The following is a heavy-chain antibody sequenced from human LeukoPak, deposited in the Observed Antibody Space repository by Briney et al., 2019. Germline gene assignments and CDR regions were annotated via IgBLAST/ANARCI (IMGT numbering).Heavy chain of an antibody. V-gene: IGHV3-21*01. CDR2: ISSNSSYI. CDR1: GFTFSSSS. J-gene: IGHJ6*02. D-gene: IGHD3-3*01. Sequence: GGSLRLSCAASGFTFSSSSMNWVSQAPGPGLESVSSISSNSSYIYYADSVKGRFTISRDNAKNSLYLQMNSLRAEDTAVYYCARERFLDWLESPYYYYGMDGWGQGTTVTVSS. CDR3: ARERFLDWLESPYYYYGMDG.